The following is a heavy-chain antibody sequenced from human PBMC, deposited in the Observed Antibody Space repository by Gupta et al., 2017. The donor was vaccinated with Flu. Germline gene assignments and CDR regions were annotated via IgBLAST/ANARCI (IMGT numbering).Heavy chain of an antibody. D-gene: IGHD2-15*01. V-gene: IGHV4-31*02. CDR2: SYYSGST. J-gene: IGHJ3*02. Sequence: QHPGKGLEWIGYSYYSGSTYYNPSLKSRVTISVDTSKNQFSLKLSSVTAADTAVYYCARDGSRWVRSDAFDIWGQGTMVTVSS. CDR3: ARDGSRWVRSDAFDI.